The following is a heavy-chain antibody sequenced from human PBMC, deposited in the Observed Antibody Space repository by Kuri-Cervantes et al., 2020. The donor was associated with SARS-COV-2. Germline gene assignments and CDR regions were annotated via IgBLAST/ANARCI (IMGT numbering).Heavy chain of an antibody. CDR3: AKILAVAVTYYSDY. V-gene: IGHV3-30*18. D-gene: IGHD6-19*01. CDR2: ISYDGSNK. Sequence: GGSLRLSCAASGFTFSSYGMHWVRQAPGKGLEWVAVISYDGSNKYYADSVKGRFTISRDNSKNTLYLQMNSLSAEDTAVYYCAKILAVAVTYYSDYWGQGTLVTVSS. CDR1: GFTFSSYG. J-gene: IGHJ4*02.